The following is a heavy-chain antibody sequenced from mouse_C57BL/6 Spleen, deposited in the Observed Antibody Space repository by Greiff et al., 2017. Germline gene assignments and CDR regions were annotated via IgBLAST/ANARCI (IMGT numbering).Heavy chain of an antibody. Sequence: EVKLVESGGGLVKPGGSLKLSCAASGFTFSSYAMSWVRQTPEKRLEWVATISDGGSYTYYPDNVKGRFTISRDNAKNNLYLQMSHLKSEDTAMYYCARGDAYGSRPPWFAYWGQGTLVTVSA. V-gene: IGHV5-4*03. D-gene: IGHD1-1*01. J-gene: IGHJ3*01. CDR2: ISDGGSYT. CDR3: ARGDAYGSRPPWFAY. CDR1: GFTFSSYA.